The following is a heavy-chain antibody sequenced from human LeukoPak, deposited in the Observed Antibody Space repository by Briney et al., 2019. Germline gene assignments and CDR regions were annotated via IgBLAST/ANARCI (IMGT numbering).Heavy chain of an antibody. CDR2: IYYSGST. Sequence: SETLSLTCTVSGGSISNNNYYWAWIRQPPGKGLECIGSIYYSGSTYYNPSLKSRVTISVDTSKNQFSLTLSSVTAADTAVYYCARHVSGRYPFGRYYFDYWGQGTLVTVSS. V-gene: IGHV4-39*01. J-gene: IGHJ4*02. CDR3: ARHVSGRYPFGRYYFDY. D-gene: IGHD1-26*01. CDR1: GGSISNNNYY.